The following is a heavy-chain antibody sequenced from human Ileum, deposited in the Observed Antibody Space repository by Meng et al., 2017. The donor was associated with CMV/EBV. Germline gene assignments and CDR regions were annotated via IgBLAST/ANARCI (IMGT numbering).Heavy chain of an antibody. CDR1: LLSFNLYG. J-gene: IGHJ5*02. Sequence: GESLKISCAATLLSFNLYGMHWVRQAPGKGLEWVTFIRFDDKNKFYADSVKGRFAISRDNSKNMVYLQMNNLSSEDTGVYYCAKDRAFGGSSPGNIEAWGQGTPVTVYS. CDR3: AKDRAFGGSSPGNIEA. CDR2: IRFDDKNK. V-gene: IGHV3-30*02. D-gene: IGHD2/OR15-2a*01.